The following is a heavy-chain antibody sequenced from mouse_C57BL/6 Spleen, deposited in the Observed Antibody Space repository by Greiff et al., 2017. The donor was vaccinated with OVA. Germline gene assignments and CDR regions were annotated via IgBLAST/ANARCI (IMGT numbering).Heavy chain of an antibody. J-gene: IGHJ1*03. Sequence: QVQLQQSGAELVRPGASVKLSCKASGYTFTDYYINWVKQRPGQGLEWIARIYPGSGNTYYNEKFKGKATLTAEKSSSTAYMQLSSLTSEDSAVYFCARSLSTVVAHWYFDVWGTGTTVTVSS. CDR2: IYPGSGNT. V-gene: IGHV1-76*01. CDR3: ARSLSTVVAHWYFDV. D-gene: IGHD1-1*01. CDR1: GYTFTDYY.